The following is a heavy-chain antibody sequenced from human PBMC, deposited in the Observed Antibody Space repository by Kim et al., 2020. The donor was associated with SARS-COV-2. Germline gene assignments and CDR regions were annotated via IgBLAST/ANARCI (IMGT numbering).Heavy chain of an antibody. CDR3: AREMVRGVRDYYGMDV. Sequence: VKGRFTISRDNSKNTLYLQMNSLRAEDTAVYYCAREMVRGVRDYYGMDVWGQGTTVTVSS. D-gene: IGHD3-10*01. V-gene: IGHV3-30*01. J-gene: IGHJ6*02.